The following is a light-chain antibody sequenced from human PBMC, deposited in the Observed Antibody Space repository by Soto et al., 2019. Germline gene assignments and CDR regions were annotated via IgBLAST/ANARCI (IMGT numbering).Light chain of an antibody. CDR2: DTS. CDR3: QQHVTWPT. J-gene: IGKJ1*01. V-gene: IGKV3-11*01. CDR1: QSVSTK. Sequence: EIVLTQSPATLSVSPGERATLSCRASQSVSTKLAWYQQKPGQPPRLLIHDTSNRATGIPARFSGSGSGTDFTLTISSLEPEDFAVYYWQQHVTWPTFGRGTKVEIK.